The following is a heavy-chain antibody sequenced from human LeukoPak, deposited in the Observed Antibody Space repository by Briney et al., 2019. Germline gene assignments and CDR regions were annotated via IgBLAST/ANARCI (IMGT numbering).Heavy chain of an antibody. CDR1: GFTFNSYA. Sequence: PGGSLRLSCAASGFTFNSYAMSWVRQAPEKGLEWVATISGSGGGTYYADSVKGRFTISRDDSKNTLYLQMNSLRAEDTAVYYCAKDLGRYRNNCFDYWGQGTLVTVSS. CDR3: AKDLGRYRNNCFDY. V-gene: IGHV3-23*01. J-gene: IGHJ4*02. CDR2: ISGSGGGT. D-gene: IGHD1-26*01.